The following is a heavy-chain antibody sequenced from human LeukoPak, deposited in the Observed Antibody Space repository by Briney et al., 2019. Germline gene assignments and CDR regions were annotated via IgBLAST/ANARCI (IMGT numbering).Heavy chain of an antibody. D-gene: IGHD6-13*01. CDR1: GFTFSSYS. Sequence: GGSLRLSCAASGFTFSSYSMNWVRQAPGKGLEWVSSVSNSSSYILYADSMKGRFTISRDNAKNSLYLQMNSLRAEDTAVYYCAREAAASNDAFDIWGQGTMVTVSS. CDR3: AREAAASNDAFDI. V-gene: IGHV3-21*01. CDR2: VSNSSSYI. J-gene: IGHJ3*02.